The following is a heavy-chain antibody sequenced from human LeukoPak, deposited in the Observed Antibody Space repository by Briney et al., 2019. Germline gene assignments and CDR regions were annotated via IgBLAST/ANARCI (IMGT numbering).Heavy chain of an antibody. CDR1: GASISSATYY. J-gene: IGHJ5*02. CDR3: ARDVGS. Sequence: SKTLSLTCTVSGASISSATYYWGWIRQPPGKGLEWIGTIYYDGNTYYNPSLKSRVTISPDTSKNQFSLRLTSVTAADTAGYYCARDVGSWGQGTLVTVSS. V-gene: IGHV4-39*07. D-gene: IGHD3-10*01. CDR2: IYYDGNT.